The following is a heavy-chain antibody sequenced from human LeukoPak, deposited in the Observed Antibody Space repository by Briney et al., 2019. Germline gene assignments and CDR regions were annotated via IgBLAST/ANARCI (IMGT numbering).Heavy chain of an antibody. CDR1: GFTFSNAW. J-gene: IGHJ4*02. CDR3: TTAQYYGSGSYYNALDY. V-gene: IGHV3-15*01. CDR2: IKSKTDGGTT. D-gene: IGHD3-10*01. Sequence: PGGSLRLSCAASGFTFSNAWMSWVRQAPGKGLEWVGRIKSKTDGGTTDYAAPVKGRFTISRDDSKNTLYLQMNSLKTEDTAVYYCTTAQYYGSGSYYNALDYWGQGTLVTVSS.